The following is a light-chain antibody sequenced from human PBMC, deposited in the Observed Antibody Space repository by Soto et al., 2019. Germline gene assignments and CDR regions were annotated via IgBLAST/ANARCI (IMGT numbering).Light chain of an antibody. CDR3: LQDYQSPRT. CDR2: KAS. CDR1: QSISTW. J-gene: IGKJ1*01. V-gene: IGKV1-5*03. Sequence: DIQMTQSPSTLPASVGDRVTITCRASQSISTWLAWYQQKPGKAPTLLIYKASRLETGVPSRFSGSGSGTAITLTINFLQPDDFATYYCLQDYQSPRTLGQGTKVDIK.